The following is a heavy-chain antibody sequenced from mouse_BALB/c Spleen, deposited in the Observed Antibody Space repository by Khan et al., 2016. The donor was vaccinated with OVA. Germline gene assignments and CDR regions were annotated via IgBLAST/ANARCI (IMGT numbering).Heavy chain of an antibody. Sequence: VQLQQSGPDLVKPGASVTISCTASGYSFTLYYMSWVKQSHGKSLEWMGRINPNTDNINYNQEFKGKVMLTVDKSSNTVYMELRRVTSEDSAVYYCAGGYDFFDSWGQGTLVTVS. CDR3: AGGYDFFDS. CDR2: INPNTDNI. J-gene: IGHJ3*01. CDR1: GYSFTLYY. V-gene: IGHV1-26*01. D-gene: IGHD2-14*01.